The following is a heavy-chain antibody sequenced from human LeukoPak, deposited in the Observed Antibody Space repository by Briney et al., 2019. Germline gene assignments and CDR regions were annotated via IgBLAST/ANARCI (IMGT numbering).Heavy chain of an antibody. J-gene: IGHJ4*02. CDR1: GGSISSGSYY. Sequence: SETMSLTCTVSGGSISSGSYYWSWIRQPAGKGLEWIGRIYTSGSTNYNPSLKSRVTISVDTSKNQFSLKLSSVTAADTAVYYCARAGYYDFWSGYYDYFDYWVQGTLVTVSS. D-gene: IGHD3-3*01. V-gene: IGHV4-61*02. CDR2: IYTSGST. CDR3: ARAGYYDFWSGYYDYFDY.